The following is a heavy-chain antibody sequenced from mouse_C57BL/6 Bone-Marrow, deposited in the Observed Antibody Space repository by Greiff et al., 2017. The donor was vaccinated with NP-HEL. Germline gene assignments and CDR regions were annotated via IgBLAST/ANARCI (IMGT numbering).Heavy chain of an antibody. J-gene: IGHJ2*01. CDR1: GYSITSGYY. V-gene: IGHV3-6*01. D-gene: IGHD1-1*01. CDR2: ISYDGSN. Sequence: ESGPGLVKPSQSLSLTCSVTGYSITSGYYWNWIRQFPGNKLEWMGYISYDGSNNYNPSLKNRISITRDTSKNQFFLKLNSVTTEDTATYYCARVFTTVVAFDYWGQGTTLTVSS. CDR3: ARVFTTVVAFDY.